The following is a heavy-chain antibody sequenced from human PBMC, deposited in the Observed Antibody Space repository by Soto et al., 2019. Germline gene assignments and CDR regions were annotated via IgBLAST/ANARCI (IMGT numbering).Heavy chain of an antibody. D-gene: IGHD3-3*01. Sequence: EVQLVESGGGLVQPGGSLKLACLASGFPLSDSAIHWVRKASGKGLEWVGRIRSKTNNYATTYGAPVRGRFTLSRDDSKNTAYLQMNNLESDDAAVYYCTRHAGGPVVHSFYDCFMDVWRKGTTVSV. J-gene: IGHJ6*03. V-gene: IGHV3-73*01. CDR3: TRHAGGPVVHSFYDCFMDV. CDR1: GFPLSDSA. CDR2: IRSKTNNYAT.